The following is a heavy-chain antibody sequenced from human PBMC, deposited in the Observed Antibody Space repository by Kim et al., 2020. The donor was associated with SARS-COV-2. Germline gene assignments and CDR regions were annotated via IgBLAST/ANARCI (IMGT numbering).Heavy chain of an antibody. V-gene: IGHV4-34*01. Sequence: NPSLKSRVTISVDASKNQFSRKLSSVTAADTAVYYCARGLAAAGIGFDYWGQGTLVTVSS. CDR3: ARGLAAAGIGFDY. D-gene: IGHD6-13*01. J-gene: IGHJ4*01.